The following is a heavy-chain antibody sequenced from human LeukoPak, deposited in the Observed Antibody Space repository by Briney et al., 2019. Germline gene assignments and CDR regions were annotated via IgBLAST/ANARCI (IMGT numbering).Heavy chain of an antibody. CDR1: GGTFSSYA. CDR3: ARIPTYYYAFDI. Sequence: GASVKGSCKASGGTFSSYAISWVRQAPGQGLEWMGRIIPILGIANYAQKFQGRVTITADKSTSTAYMELSSLRSEDTAVYYCARIPTYYYAFDIWGQGTMVTVSS. V-gene: IGHV1-69*04. J-gene: IGHJ3*02. CDR2: IIPILGIA. D-gene: IGHD2/OR15-2a*01.